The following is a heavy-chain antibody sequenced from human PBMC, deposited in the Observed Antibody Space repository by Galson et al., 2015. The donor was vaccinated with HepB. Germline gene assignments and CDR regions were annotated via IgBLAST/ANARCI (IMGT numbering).Heavy chain of an antibody. D-gene: IGHD3-10*01. CDR2: IQQDGSEK. J-gene: IGHJ4*02. CDR1: GFTFSTYW. CDR3: ARDYQKFGDSFLDF. Sequence: SLRLSCAASGFTFSTYWMSWVRQAPGKGLEWVASIQQDGSEKYYVDSVKGRFTISRDNAKNSLFLQMNSLRAEDTAFYYCARDYQKFGDSFLDFWGQGALVTVSS. V-gene: IGHV3-7*03.